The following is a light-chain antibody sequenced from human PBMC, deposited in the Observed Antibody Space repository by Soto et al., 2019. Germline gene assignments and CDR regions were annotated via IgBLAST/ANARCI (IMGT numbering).Light chain of an antibody. V-gene: IGLV2-8*01. Sequence: QSALTQPTSASGSPGQSVTISCTGTSSDLGDYDYVSWYQQRPGKAPKLMIYEVNKRPSGVPDRFSGSKSGNTAYLTVTGLQAEDEADYYCSSYAGSNNLIFGGGTKLTVL. CDR1: SSDLGDYDY. CDR2: EVN. CDR3: SSYAGSNNLI. J-gene: IGLJ2*01.